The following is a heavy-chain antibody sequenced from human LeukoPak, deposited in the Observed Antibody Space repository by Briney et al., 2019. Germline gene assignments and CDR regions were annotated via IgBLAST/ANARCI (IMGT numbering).Heavy chain of an antibody. J-gene: IGHJ4*02. CDR2: ISYDGNNK. CDR1: GFTFSNYA. Sequence: HTGGSLRLSCAASGFTFSNYAMHWVRQAPGKGLEWVAVISYDGNNKYYVDSVKGRFTISRDNSKNTLYVQMNSLRAEDTAVYYCARGRGLVVDLDYWGQGTLVTVSS. D-gene: IGHD2-15*01. V-gene: IGHV3-30*04. CDR3: ARGRGLVVDLDY.